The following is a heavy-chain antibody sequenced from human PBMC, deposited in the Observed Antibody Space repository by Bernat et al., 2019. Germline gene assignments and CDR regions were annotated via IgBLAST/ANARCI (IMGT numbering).Heavy chain of an antibody. Sequence: QVQLVESGGGVVQPGRSLRLSCAASGFTFSSYGMHWVRQAPGKGLEWVAVISYDGSNKYYADSVKGRFTISRDNSKNTMYLQMNSLRAEDMAVYYCAKDQDVGACGGSCREDYWGQGTLVTVSS. CDR3: AKDQDVGACGGSCREDY. J-gene: IGHJ4*02. CDR1: GFTFSSYG. CDR2: ISYDGSNK. V-gene: IGHV3-30*18. D-gene: IGHD2-15*01.